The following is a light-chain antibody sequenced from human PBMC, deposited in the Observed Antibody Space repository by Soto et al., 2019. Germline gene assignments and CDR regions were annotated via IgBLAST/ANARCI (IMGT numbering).Light chain of an antibody. Sequence: QAVVTQEPSLTVSQGGTVTLTFGSTTGAVTAGHDVYWFQQKPGQAPMTLIFDTSNKHSWTPARFSGSLLGGKAALPLSGAQPLDEAEYYCMLSYSGARVIFGGGTKLTLL. V-gene: IGLV7-46*01. CDR2: DTS. CDR3: MLSYSGARVI. CDR1: TGAVTAGHD. J-gene: IGLJ2*01.